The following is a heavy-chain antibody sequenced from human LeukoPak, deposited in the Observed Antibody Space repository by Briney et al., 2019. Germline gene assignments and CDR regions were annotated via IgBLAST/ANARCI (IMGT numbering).Heavy chain of an antibody. V-gene: IGHV4-39*07. CDR2: IYTSGNT. Sequence: SETLSLTCTVSGGSISSSSYYWGWIRQPPGKGLEWIGRIYTSGNTNYNPSLKSRVTMSVDTSKNQFSLKVSSVTAADTALYYCARDHATSSSWYGHAYWGQGILVTVSS. J-gene: IGHJ4*02. CDR3: ARDHATSSSWYGHAY. D-gene: IGHD6-13*01. CDR1: GGSISSSSYY.